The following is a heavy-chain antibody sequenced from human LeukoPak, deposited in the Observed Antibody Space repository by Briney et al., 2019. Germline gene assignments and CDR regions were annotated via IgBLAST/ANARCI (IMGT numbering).Heavy chain of an antibody. J-gene: IGHJ4*02. CDR1: GFTFSHYA. CDR2: ISYDGSNQ. CDR3: ARRAGAYTHPYDY. D-gene: IGHD3-16*01. Sequence: GGSLRLSCAASGFTFSHYAMHWVRQPPGKGLEWVALISYDGSNQYYADSVKGRFTISRDDSKNTLYLQMNSLRAEDTAVYYCARRAGAYTHPYDYWGQGTLVTVS. V-gene: IGHV3-30*04.